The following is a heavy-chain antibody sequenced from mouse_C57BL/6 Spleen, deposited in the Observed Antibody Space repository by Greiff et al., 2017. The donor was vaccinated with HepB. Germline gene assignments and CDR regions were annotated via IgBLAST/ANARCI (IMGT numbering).Heavy chain of an antibody. CDR1: GYSFTGYY. V-gene: IGHV1-42*01. J-gene: IGHJ2*01. CDR2: INPSTGGT. CDR3: ARGDDYDGGAFDY. D-gene: IGHD2-4*01. Sequence: VQLQQSGPELVKPGASVKISCKASGYSFTGYYMNWVKQSPEKSLEWIGEINPSTGGTTYNQKFKAKATLTVDKSSSTAYRQLKSLTSEDSAGYYCARGDDYDGGAFDYWGQGTTLTVSS.